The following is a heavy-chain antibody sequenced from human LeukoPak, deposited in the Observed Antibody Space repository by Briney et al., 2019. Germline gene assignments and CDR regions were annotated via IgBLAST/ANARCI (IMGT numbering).Heavy chain of an antibody. D-gene: IGHD6-6*01. CDR3: ARAYSSSSSPPFNFDY. J-gene: IGHJ4*02. CDR2: INHSGST. CDR1: GGSFSGYY. V-gene: IGHV4-34*01. Sequence: PSETQSLTCAVYGGSFSGYYWSWIRQPPGKGLEWIGEINHSGSTNYNPSLKSRVTISVDTSKNQFSLKLSSVTAADTAVYYCARAYSSSSSPPFNFDYWGQGTLVTVSS.